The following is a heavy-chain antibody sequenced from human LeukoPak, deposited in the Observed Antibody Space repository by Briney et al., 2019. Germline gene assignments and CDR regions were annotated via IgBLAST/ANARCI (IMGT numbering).Heavy chain of an antibody. CDR1: GFTFSNYV. D-gene: IGHD2-21*02. Sequence: GGSLRLSCAGSGFTFSNYVMSWGRQAPGKGLEWVGRIKSKTDGGTTDYAAPVKGRFTISRDNAKNTLYLQMNSLRAEDTAVYFCARDFGDHVFDYWGQGTLVTVSS. CDR3: ARDFGDHVFDY. J-gene: IGHJ4*02. CDR2: IKSKTDGGTT. V-gene: IGHV3-15*05.